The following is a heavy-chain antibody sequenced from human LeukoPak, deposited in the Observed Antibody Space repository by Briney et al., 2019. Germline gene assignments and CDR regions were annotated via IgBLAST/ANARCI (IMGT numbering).Heavy chain of an antibody. V-gene: IGHV3-30*18. J-gene: IGHJ5*02. CDR1: GFTFSSYG. CDR2: ISYDGSNK. CDR3: AKAAVLRFLEWSPWSFGFDP. D-gene: IGHD3-3*01. Sequence: PGRSLRLSCAASGFTFSSYGMHWVRQAPGKGLEWVAVISYDGSNKYYADSVKGRFTISRDNSKNTLYLQMNSLRAEDTAVYYCAKAAVLRFLEWSPWSFGFDPWGQGTLVTVSS.